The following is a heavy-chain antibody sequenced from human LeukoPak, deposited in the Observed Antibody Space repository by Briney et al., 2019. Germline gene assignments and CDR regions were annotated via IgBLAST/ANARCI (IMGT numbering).Heavy chain of an antibody. Sequence: GGSLRLSCAASGFTFSSYWMHWVRHAPGKGLVWVSRINSDGSSTSYADSVKGRFTISRDNAKNTLYLQMNSLRAEDTAVYYCARGLRYSYGYWFDPWGQGTLVTVSS. J-gene: IGHJ5*02. V-gene: IGHV3-74*01. D-gene: IGHD5-18*01. CDR1: GFTFSSYW. CDR2: INSDGSST. CDR3: ARGLRYSYGYWFDP.